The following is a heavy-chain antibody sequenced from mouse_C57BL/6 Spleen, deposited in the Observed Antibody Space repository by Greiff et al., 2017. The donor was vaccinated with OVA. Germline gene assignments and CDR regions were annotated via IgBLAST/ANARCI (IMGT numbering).Heavy chain of an antibody. V-gene: IGHV1-15*01. CDR2: IDPETGGT. Sequence: VQLQESGAELVRPGASVTLSCKASGYTFTDYEMHWVKQTPVHGLEWIGAIDPETGGTAYNQKFKGKAILTADKSSSTAYMELRSLTSEDSAVYYCTYWYFDVWGTGTTVTVSS. J-gene: IGHJ1*03. CDR3: TYWYFDV. CDR1: GYTFTDYE.